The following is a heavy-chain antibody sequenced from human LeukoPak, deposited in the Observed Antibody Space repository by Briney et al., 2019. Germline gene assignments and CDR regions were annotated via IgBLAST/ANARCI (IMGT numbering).Heavy chain of an antibody. J-gene: IGHJ4*02. CDR1: GGSFSGYY. D-gene: IGHD5-18*01. CDR2: INHSGST. Sequence: PSETLSLTCAVYGGSFSGYYWSWIRQPPGKGLEWIGEINHSGSTNYNPSLKSRVTISVDTSKNQFSLKLSSVTAADTAVYYCARTVKYSDGYSWFDYWGQGTLVTVSS. V-gene: IGHV4-34*01. CDR3: ARTVKYSDGYSWFDY.